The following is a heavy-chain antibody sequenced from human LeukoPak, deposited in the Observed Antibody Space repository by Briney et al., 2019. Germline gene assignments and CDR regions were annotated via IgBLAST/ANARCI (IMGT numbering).Heavy chain of an antibody. CDR1: GGSISSYY. CDR2: IYYSGRT. J-gene: IGHJ4*02. CDR3: ARGADSSGYYSIFYFDY. D-gene: IGHD3-22*01. V-gene: IGHV4-59*01. Sequence: SETLSLTCTVSGGSISSYYWNWIRQLPGKGLEWIGYIYYSGRTNYNPSLKSRATISVDTSKTQFSLKLSSVTAADTAVYYCARGADSSGYYSIFYFDYWGQGTLVTVSS.